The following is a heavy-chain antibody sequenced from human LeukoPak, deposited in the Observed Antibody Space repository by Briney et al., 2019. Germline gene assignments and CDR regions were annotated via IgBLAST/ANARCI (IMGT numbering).Heavy chain of an antibody. V-gene: IGHV3-23*01. CDR1: GFTFSGYG. Sequence: GGSLRLSCAASGFTFSGYGMHWVRQAPGKGLEWVSAISGSGGSTYYADSVKGRFTISRDNSKNTLYLQMNSLRAEDTAVYYCAKDQDYYDSSGSDYWGQGTLVTVSS. CDR2: ISGSGGST. J-gene: IGHJ4*02. D-gene: IGHD3-22*01. CDR3: AKDQDYYDSSGSDY.